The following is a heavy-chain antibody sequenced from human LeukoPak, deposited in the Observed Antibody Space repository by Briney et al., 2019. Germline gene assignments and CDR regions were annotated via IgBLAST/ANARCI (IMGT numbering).Heavy chain of an antibody. J-gene: IGHJ4*02. CDR1: GGSISNYY. Sequence: PSETLSLTCTVSGGSISNYYWSWIRQPPGKGLEWIGYIYYSGSTKYNPSLKSRVTISVDTSKNQFSLKLSSVTAADTAVYYCARKDIVVVVAAPGATFDYWGQGTLVTVSS. CDR3: ARKDIVVVVAAPGATFDY. CDR2: IYYSGST. V-gene: IGHV4-59*08. D-gene: IGHD2-15*01.